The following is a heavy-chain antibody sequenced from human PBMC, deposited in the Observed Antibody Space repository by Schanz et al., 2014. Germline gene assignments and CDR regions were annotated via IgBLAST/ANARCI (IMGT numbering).Heavy chain of an antibody. D-gene: IGHD3-9*01. J-gene: IGHJ5*02. CDR1: GFTFSSYA. CDR3: AKAADWPVTRFEP. CDR2: LSEGGGGT. Sequence: EVQLVESGGGLVQPGGSLRLSCAASGFTFSSYAMSWVRQAPGKGLEWVSDLSEGGGGTHYADSVRGRFTISSDSSKNTLYLQMSSLRADDTAVYYCAKAADWPVTRFEPWGQGTLVTVSS. V-gene: IGHV3-23*04.